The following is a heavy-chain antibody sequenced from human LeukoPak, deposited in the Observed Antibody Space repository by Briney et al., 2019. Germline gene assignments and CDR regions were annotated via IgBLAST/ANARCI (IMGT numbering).Heavy chain of an antibody. CDR3: ARDGAWAIFGVVSRYDAFDI. V-gene: IGHV3-21*01. J-gene: IGHJ3*02. CDR1: GFTFSSYS. Sequence: PGGSLRLSCAASGFTFSSYSMNWVRQAPGKGLEWVSSISSSSSYIYYADSVKGRFTISRDNAKNSLYLQMNSLRAEDTAVYYCARDGAWAIFGVVSRYDAFDIWGQGTMVTVSS. CDR2: ISSSSSYI. D-gene: IGHD3-3*01.